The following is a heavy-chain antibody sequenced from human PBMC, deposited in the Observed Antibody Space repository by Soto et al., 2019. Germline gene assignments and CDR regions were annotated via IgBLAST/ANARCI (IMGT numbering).Heavy chain of an antibody. CDR2: VYYSGST. J-gene: IGHJ5*02. D-gene: IGHD6-13*01. CDR3: AKTNASIAAAGTGCFHP. V-gene: IGHV4-39*02. Sequence: QLQLQESGPGLVKPSETLSLTCTVSGGSISSSRYYWGWIRQPPGKGLGWIGGVYYSGSTYYNPSLKSRVTISVDTSKNHFSLKLSSVTAADTAVYYCAKTNASIAAAGTGCFHPWGQGTLVPVSS. CDR1: GGSISSSRYY.